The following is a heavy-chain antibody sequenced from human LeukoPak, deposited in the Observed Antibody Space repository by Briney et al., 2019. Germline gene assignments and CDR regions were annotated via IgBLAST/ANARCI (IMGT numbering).Heavy chain of an antibody. CDR3: AKEEGLGELSY. Sequence: GGSLRLSCAASGFTFSDSYMTWVRQAPGKGVEWVAYISGSGHDINYSDSVKGRFTISRDNAKNSLYLQMNSLRAEDTAVYYCAKEEGLGELSYWGQGTLVTVSS. V-gene: IGHV3-11*04. CDR1: GFTFSDSY. D-gene: IGHD3-10*01. J-gene: IGHJ4*02. CDR2: ISGSGHDI.